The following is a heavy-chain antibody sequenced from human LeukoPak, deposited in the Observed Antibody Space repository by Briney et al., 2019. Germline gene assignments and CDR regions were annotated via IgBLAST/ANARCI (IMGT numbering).Heavy chain of an antibody. CDR2: IKQDGSEK. Sequence: PGGALRLSCAAPGFTVSSYWMSWVRQAPGKGLGWVANIKQDGSEKYYVDSVKGRFTISRDNAKNSLYLQMNSLRAEDTAVYYCARGEYQLPQRWGQGTLVTVSS. D-gene: IGHD2-2*01. J-gene: IGHJ4*02. V-gene: IGHV3-7*01. CDR3: ARGEYQLPQR. CDR1: GFTVSSYW.